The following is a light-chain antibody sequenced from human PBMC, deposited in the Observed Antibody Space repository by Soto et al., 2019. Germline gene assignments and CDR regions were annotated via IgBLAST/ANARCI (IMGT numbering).Light chain of an antibody. V-gene: IGKV3-20*01. CDR1: QSVRGTS. Sequence: DIVLTQSPGTLSLSPGERATLSCRASQSVRGTSLAWYQQKPGQAPRLLIYDASSRATGIPDRFSGGGSGTDFTLTISRLEPEDFAVYYCQHYGSSPPITFGRGTRLEIK. J-gene: IGKJ5*01. CDR2: DAS. CDR3: QHYGSSPPIT.